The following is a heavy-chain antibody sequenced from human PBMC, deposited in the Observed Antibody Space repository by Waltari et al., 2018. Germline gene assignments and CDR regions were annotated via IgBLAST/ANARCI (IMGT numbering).Heavy chain of an antibody. CDR2: INHSGSN. Sequence: QVQLQQWGAGLLKPSETLSLTCAVYGGSFSGYYWSWIRQPPGKGLEWIGEINHSGSNNYNPSLKRRVTISVDTSKNQFSLKLSSVTAADTAVYYCASLLWALSGSGSYYNVGYYYYGMDVWGQGTTVTVSS. V-gene: IGHV4-34*01. CDR1: GGSFSGYY. CDR3: ASLLWALSGSGSYYNVGYYYYGMDV. J-gene: IGHJ6*02. D-gene: IGHD3-10*01.